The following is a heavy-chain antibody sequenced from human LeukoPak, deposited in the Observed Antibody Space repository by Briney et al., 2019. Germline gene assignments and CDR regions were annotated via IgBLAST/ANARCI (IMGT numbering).Heavy chain of an antibody. J-gene: IGHJ4*02. V-gene: IGHV4-59*01. CDR2: IYYSGST. D-gene: IGHD3/OR15-3a*01. CDR3: ARYGFRTAWSFDDY. CDR1: AVSISSTY. Sequence: PSETLSLTCTVSAVSISSTYWSWIWQPPGMGLEWIANIYYSGSTNYNPSLKSRVTISLDTSKNQFSLKLSSATAADTALYYCARYGFRTAWSFDDYWRQGTVVTVSS.